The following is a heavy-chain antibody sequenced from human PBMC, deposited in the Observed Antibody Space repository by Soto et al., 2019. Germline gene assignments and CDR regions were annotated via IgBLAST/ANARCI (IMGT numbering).Heavy chain of an antibody. CDR2: IDWDDDK. V-gene: IGHV2-70*11. J-gene: IGHJ6*04. CDR1: GFSLSTSGMC. D-gene: IGHD3-10*01. CDR3: ARISFTMVRGIEMDV. Sequence: SGPTLVNPTQTLTLTCTFSGFSLSTSGMCVSWIRQPPGKALEWLARIDWDDDKYYSTSLKTRLTISKDTSKNQVVLTMTNMDPVDTATYYCARISFTMVRGIEMDVSGKGTTVTVSS.